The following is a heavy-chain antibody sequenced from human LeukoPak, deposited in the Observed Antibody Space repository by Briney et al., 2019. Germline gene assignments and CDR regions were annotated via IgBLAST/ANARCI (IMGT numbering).Heavy chain of an antibody. V-gene: IGHV3-15*01. CDR1: GVTFSHAW. CDR2: IKSKTDGGTT. CDR3: TTDARYGGNAHDY. Sequence: GGSLRLSCAASGVTFSHAWMSWVRQAPGKGLEWVGRIKSKTDGGTTDYAAPVKGRFTISRDDSKNTLYLQMNSLKTEDTAVYYCTTDARYGGNAHDYWGQGTLVTVSS. J-gene: IGHJ4*02. D-gene: IGHD4-23*01.